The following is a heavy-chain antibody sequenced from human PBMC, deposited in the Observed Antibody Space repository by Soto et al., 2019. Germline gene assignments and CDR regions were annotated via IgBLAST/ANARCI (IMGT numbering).Heavy chain of an antibody. J-gene: IGHJ4*02. CDR2: IWDDGSKR. CDR3: ARSSGLSIDY. D-gene: IGHD6-19*01. V-gene: IGHV3-33*01. Sequence: QVQLVESGGGVVQPGRSLRLSCAASGFSFSSYGMHWVRQAPGKGLEWVAVIWDDGSKRYYEDSVTGRFTISRDNSNNALSLQMNSLRVEDTAVYFCARSSGLSIDYWGRGTLVTVSS. CDR1: GFSFSSYG.